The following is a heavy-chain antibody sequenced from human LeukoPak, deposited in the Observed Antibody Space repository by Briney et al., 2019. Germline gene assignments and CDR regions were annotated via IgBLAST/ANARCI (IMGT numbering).Heavy chain of an antibody. CDR3: AHSPLGHSYDYSAFDI. V-gene: IGHV2-5*02. Sequence: ESGPTLVKPTQTLTLTCTFSGSSLSSSGVGVGWIRQPPGKALEWLALIYWDDDKRYSPSLESRLTITKDTSKNQVVLAMTNMDPVDTATYYCAHSPLGHSYDYSAFDIWGQGTMVTVSS. D-gene: IGHD5-18*01. CDR1: GSSLSSSGVG. J-gene: IGHJ3*02. CDR2: IYWDDDK.